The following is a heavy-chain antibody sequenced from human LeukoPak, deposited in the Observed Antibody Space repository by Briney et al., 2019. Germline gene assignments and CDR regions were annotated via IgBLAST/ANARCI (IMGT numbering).Heavy chain of an antibody. J-gene: IGHJ4*02. D-gene: IGHD3-10*01. Sequence: ASVKVSCKASGYTFTSYDINWVRQATGQGLEWMGWMNPNSGNTGYAQKLQGRVTMTRNTSISTAYMELSSLRSEDTAVYYCARGLTMVRGVIIRYWGQGTLVTVSS. CDR2: MNPNSGNT. CDR1: GYTFTSYD. V-gene: IGHV1-8*01. CDR3: ARGLTMVRGVIIRY.